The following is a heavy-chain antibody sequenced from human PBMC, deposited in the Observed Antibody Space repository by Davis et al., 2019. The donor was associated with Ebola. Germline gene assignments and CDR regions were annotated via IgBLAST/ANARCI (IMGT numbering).Heavy chain of an antibody. CDR1: GGTFSSYA. D-gene: IGHD3-22*01. CDR2: IDGDNGNT. Sequence: ASVKVSCKASGGTFSSYAISWVRQAPGQGLEWMGWIDGDNGNTKYSEKFQGRVTITRDTFATTAYMELSSLSSEDTAVYYCAREMIGGAGRFDSWGLGTLVTVSS. J-gene: IGHJ5*01. CDR3: AREMIGGAGRFDS. V-gene: IGHV1-3*01.